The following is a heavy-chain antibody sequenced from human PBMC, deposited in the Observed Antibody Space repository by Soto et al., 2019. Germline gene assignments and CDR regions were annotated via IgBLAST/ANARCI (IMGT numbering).Heavy chain of an antibody. CDR3: VRAAFGSGWNS. V-gene: IGHV3-23*01. CDR1: GLTFSNYA. J-gene: IGHJ4*02. CDR2: ISGSGDRT. D-gene: IGHD6-19*01. Sequence: GGSLRLSCAASGLTFSNYAFNWVRQAPGKGLEWVSGISGSGDRTDYTDSVKGRFTISRDNSKNTLYVHLNSLRVADTAVYYCVRAAFGSGWNSWGQGTLVTVSS.